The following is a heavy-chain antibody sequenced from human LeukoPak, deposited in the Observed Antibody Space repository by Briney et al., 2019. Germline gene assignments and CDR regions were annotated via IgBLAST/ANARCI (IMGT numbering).Heavy chain of an antibody. CDR2: ISSSSSSI. Sequence: PGESLRLSCVGSGFPFSSYNMNWVRQAPGKGLEWVSYISSSSSSIYYADSVKGRFTISRDNAKNSLYLQMNSLRDEDTAVYSCARAMYYFEHWGQGTLVTVSS. V-gene: IGHV3-48*02. J-gene: IGHJ4*02. CDR3: ARAMYYFEH. CDR1: GFPFSSYN.